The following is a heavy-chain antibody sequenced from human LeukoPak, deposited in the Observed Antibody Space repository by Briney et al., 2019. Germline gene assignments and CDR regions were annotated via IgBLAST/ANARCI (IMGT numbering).Heavy chain of an antibody. D-gene: IGHD5-18*01. V-gene: IGHV4-30-2*01. Sequence: SQTLCLTCTVSGGSISSGGYYWSWIRQPPGKGLEWIGYIYHSGSTYYNPSLKSRVTISVDRSKNQFSLKLSSVTAADTAVYYCARGNVNTAMGYFDYWGQGTLVTVSS. CDR1: GGSISSGGYY. CDR3: ARGNVNTAMGYFDY. J-gene: IGHJ4*02. CDR2: IYHSGST.